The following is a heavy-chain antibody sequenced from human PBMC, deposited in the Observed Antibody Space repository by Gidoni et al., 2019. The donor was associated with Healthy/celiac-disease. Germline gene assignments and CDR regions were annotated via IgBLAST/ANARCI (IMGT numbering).Heavy chain of an antibody. CDR3: ARALGTIDY. CDR1: GGSISSYY. V-gene: IGHV4-59*08. Sequence: QVQLQESGPGLVKPSATLSLTCTVSGGSISSYYWSWIRQPPGKGLEWIGYIYYSGSTNYNPSLKSRVTISVDTSKNQFSLKLSSVTAADTVVYYCARALGTIDYWGQGTLVTVSS. CDR2: IYYSGST. D-gene: IGHD5-12*01. J-gene: IGHJ4*02.